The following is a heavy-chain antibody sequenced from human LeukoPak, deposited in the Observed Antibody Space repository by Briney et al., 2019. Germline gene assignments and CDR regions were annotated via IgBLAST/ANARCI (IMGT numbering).Heavy chain of an antibody. Sequence: GGSLRLSCAASGFTFSSYAMSWVRQAPGKGLEWVSAISGSGGSTYHADSVKGRFTISRDNSKNTLYLQMNGLRAEDTAVYYCAKWYCSGGSCPNWGQGTLVTVSS. CDR2: ISGSGGST. CDR3: AKWYCSGGSCPN. V-gene: IGHV3-23*01. CDR1: GFTFSSYA. D-gene: IGHD2-15*01. J-gene: IGHJ4*02.